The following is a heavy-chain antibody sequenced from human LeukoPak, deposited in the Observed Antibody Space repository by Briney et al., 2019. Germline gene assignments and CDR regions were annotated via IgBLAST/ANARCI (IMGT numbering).Heavy chain of an antibody. D-gene: IGHD5-24*01. CDR3: ARERRWLRTRCFDY. V-gene: IGHV4-39*07. CDR1: GDSINSSDYY. CDR2: INHSGST. J-gene: IGHJ4*02. Sequence: PSETLSLTCSVSGDSINSSDYYWSWIRQPPGKGLEWIGEINHSGSTNYNPSLKSRVTISVDTSKNQFSLKLSSVTAADTAVYYCARERRWLRTRCFDYWGQGTLVTVSS.